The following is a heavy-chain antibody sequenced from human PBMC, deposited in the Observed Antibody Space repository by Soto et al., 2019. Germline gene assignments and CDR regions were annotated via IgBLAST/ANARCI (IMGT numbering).Heavy chain of an antibody. V-gene: IGHV4-59*01. CDR2: IYYSGST. J-gene: IGHJ4*02. CDR1: GGSISSYY. Sequence: PSETLSLTCTVSGGSISSYYWSWIRQPPGKGLEWIGYIYYSGSTNYNPSLKSRVTISVDTSKNQFSLKLSSVTAADTAVYYCARDRGCSSTSCYYFDYWGQGTLVTVSS. CDR3: ARDRGCSSTSCYYFDY. D-gene: IGHD2-2*01.